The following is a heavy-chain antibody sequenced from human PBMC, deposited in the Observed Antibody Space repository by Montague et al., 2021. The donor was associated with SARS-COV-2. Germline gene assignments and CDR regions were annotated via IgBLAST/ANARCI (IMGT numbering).Heavy chain of an antibody. D-gene: IGHD1-1*01. Sequence: SETLSLTCEVYGGSMSGYYWTWIRQSPGKGLEWIGYVHYTGSTKYNPSLKTRVSLSLDTPKNHFSLHLSSVTAAGTAIYFCARAQNTCFIANCVNYFDVWGLGALVTVSS. CDR1: GGSMSGYY. V-gene: IGHV4-59*01. CDR2: VHYTGST. CDR3: ARAQNTCFIANCVNYFDV. J-gene: IGHJ4*02.